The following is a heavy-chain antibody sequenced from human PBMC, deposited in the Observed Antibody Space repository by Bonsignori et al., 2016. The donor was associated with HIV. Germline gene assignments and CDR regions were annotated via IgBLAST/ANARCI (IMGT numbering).Heavy chain of an antibody. V-gene: IGHV3-66*01. Sequence: VRQAPGKGLEWVSVIYSGGSTYYADSVKGRFTISRDNSKNTLYLQMNSLRAEDTAVYYCARDRYNWNDSYDYWGQGTLVTVSS. CDR3: ARDRYNWNDSYDY. D-gene: IGHD1-1*01. J-gene: IGHJ4*02. CDR2: IYSGGST.